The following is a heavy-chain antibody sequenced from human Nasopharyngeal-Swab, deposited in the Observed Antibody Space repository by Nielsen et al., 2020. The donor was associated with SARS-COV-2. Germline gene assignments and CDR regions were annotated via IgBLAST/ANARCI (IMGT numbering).Heavy chain of an antibody. V-gene: IGHV3-15*01. Sequence: GESLKISCAASGFTFSNAWMSWVRQAPGKGLEWVGRIKSKTDGGTTDYAAPVKGRFTMSRDGSKNTVYLQMNSLKTEDTAVYYCTTDGRWPFDSWGQGTLVTVSS. CDR1: GFTFSNAW. CDR2: IKSKTDGGTT. J-gene: IGHJ4*02. D-gene: IGHD4-23*01. CDR3: TTDGRWPFDS.